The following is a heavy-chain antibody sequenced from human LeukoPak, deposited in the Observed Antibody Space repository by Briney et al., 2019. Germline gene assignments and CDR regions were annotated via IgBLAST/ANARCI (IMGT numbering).Heavy chain of an antibody. CDR3: ARNSSGSYFDH. CDR2: VYYSGST. J-gene: IGHJ4*02. Sequence: SETLSLTCGVSGFSISSGYYWGWIRQPPGKGLEWIGSVYYSGSTDYNPSLKSRVTISVDTSRNQFSLSLKSVTATDTAVYYCARNSSGSYFDHWGQGSLVTVSS. V-gene: IGHV4-38-2*01. D-gene: IGHD1-26*01. CDR1: GFSISSGYY.